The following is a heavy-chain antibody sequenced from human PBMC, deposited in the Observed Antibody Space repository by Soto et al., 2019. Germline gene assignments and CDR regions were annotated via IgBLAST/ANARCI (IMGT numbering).Heavy chain of an antibody. D-gene: IGHD6-13*01. CDR2: IYYSGST. CDR1: GGSISSGGYY. J-gene: IGHJ6*02. CDR3: ARDSGYSSSWKPYYYYYGMDV. V-gene: IGHV4-31*03. Sequence: QVQLQESGPGLVKPSQTLSLTCTVSGGSISSGGYYWSWIRQHPGKGLEWIGYIYYSGSTYYNPSLKSRVTISVDTSKNQSSLKLSSVTAADTAVYYCARDSGYSSSWKPYYYYYGMDVWGQGTTVTVSS.